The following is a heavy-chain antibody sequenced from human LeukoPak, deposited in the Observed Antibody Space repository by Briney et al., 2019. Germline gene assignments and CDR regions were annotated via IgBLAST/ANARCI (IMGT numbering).Heavy chain of an antibody. Sequence: GASVKVSCKASGYTFTGYYMHWVRQAPGQGLEWMGWINPNSGGTNYAQKSQGRVTMTRDTSISTAYMELSSLRSEDTAVYYCARDMPWGRGQPVYFDYWGQGTLVTVSS. CDR1: GYTFTGYY. V-gene: IGHV1-2*02. CDR2: INPNSGGT. CDR3: ARDMPWGRGQPVYFDY. D-gene: IGHD2-2*01. J-gene: IGHJ4*02.